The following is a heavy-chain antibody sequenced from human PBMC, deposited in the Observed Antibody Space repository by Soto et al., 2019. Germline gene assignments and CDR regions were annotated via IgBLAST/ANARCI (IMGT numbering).Heavy chain of an antibody. CDR2: IYYSGST. V-gene: IGHV4-59*08. CDR1: GGSISSYY. Sequence: QVQLQESGPGLVKPSETLSLTCTVSGGSISSYYWSWIRQPPGKGLEWIGYIYYSGSTKYNPSLKSRVTISLDTSKNQFSLKLSSVTAADTAVYYCARHGIDGSGRYGWTNWCDPWGQGTLVTVSS. J-gene: IGHJ5*02. D-gene: IGHD3-10*01. CDR3: ARHGIDGSGRYGWTNWCDP.